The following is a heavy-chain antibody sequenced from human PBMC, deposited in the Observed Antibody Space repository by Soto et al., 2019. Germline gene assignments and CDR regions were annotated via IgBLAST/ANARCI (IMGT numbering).Heavy chain of an antibody. V-gene: IGHV4-4*02. Sequence: SETLSLTCNVSGGSIRTPDWWSWVRQTPEKGLEWIGEIYHSGTPNYNPSLKSRLTISLDSSKNQFSLRLNSVTAADTAVYFCARAYRINGWSDYFFDYWGQGTLVTVSS. CDR1: GGSIRTPDW. CDR3: ARAYRINGWSDYFFDY. J-gene: IGHJ4*02. CDR2: IYHSGTP. D-gene: IGHD6-19*01.